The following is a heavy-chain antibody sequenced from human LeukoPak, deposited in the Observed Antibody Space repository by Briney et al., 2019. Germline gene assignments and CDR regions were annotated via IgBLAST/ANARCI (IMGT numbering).Heavy chain of an antibody. CDR1: GYRFTSYW. J-gene: IGHJ4*02. Sequence: GESLQISCQGSGYRFTSYWIGWVRQMPGKGLEWMGIIYPGDSDTRYSPSFQGQVTISADKSISTAYLQWSSLKASDTAMYYCARSKGPVAVYFDYWGQGTLVTVSS. D-gene: IGHD6-19*01. V-gene: IGHV5-51*01. CDR2: IYPGDSDT. CDR3: ARSKGPVAVYFDY.